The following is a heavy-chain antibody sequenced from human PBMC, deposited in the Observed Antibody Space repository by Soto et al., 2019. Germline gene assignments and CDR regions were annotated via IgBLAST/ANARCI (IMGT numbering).Heavy chain of an antibody. V-gene: IGHV3-23*01. Sequence: PGGSLRLSCAASGFTFDSYAMTWVRQAPGKGLEWVAGISGSGGGTYYADFVKGRFTISRDNSENTLYLQMNNLRAEDTAVYFCAKVGRYSFGYESSYFDSWGQGTLVTVSS. CDR2: ISGSGGGT. D-gene: IGHD5-18*01. J-gene: IGHJ4*02. CDR1: GFTFDSYA. CDR3: AKVGRYSFGYESSYFDS.